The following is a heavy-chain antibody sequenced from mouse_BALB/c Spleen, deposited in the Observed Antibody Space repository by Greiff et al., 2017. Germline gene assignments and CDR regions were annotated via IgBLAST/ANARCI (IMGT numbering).Heavy chain of an antibody. Sequence: LVESGGGLVQPGGSRKLSCAASGFTFSSFGMHWVRQAPEKGLEWVAYISSGSSTIYYADTVKGRFTISRDNPKNTLFLQMTSLRSEDTAMYYCARGNGNYFDYWGQGTTLTVSS. CDR1: GFTFSSFG. CDR2: ISSGSSTI. V-gene: IGHV5-17*02. CDR3: ARGNGNYFDY. D-gene: IGHD2-1*01. J-gene: IGHJ2*01.